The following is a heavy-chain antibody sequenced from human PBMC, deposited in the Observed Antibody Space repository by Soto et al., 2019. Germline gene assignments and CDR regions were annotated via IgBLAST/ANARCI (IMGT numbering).Heavy chain of an antibody. CDR1: GFTFSDAW. CDR3: TIGVGLSETDY. D-gene: IGHD1-26*01. CDR2: IKRKIDGETT. V-gene: IGHV3-15*01. Sequence: EVQLVESGGDLVKPGGSLRLSCAVAGFTFSDAWMTWVRQAPGKGLEWVGRIKRKIDGETTDYAAPVKGRFTISRDDSKSPLYLQMSSLKTEDTAVYYCTIGVGLSETDYWGQGTLVTVSS. J-gene: IGHJ4*02.